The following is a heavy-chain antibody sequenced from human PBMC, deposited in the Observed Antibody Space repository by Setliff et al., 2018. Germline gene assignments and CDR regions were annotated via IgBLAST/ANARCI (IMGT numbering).Heavy chain of an antibody. V-gene: IGHV4-39*07. CDR3: AASRAYTGAVEEWFLPKTFDF. CDR1: GGSVSSTSHY. D-gene: IGHD3-10*01. CDR2: VSHSGST. Sequence: PSETLSLTCNVSGGSVSSTSHYWGWIRQPPGKGLEWLGEVSHSGSTNYKPSLKGRVAMSVDTSKRQFSLKLRSVTAADTAVYYCAASRAYTGAVEEWFLPKTFDFWGQGSPVTV. J-gene: IGHJ4*02.